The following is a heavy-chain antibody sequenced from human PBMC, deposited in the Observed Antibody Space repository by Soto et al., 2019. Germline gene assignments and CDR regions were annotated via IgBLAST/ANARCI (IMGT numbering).Heavy chain of an antibody. CDR3: ARDLKGRYSSGCYQGMDV. Sequence: ASVKVSCKASGYTFTGYYMHWVRQAPGQGLEWMGWINPNSGGTNYAQKFQGWVTMTRDTSISTAYMELSRLRSDDTAVYYCARDLKGRYSSGCYQGMDVWGQGTTVTVSS. CDR1: GYTFTGYY. CDR2: INPNSGGT. D-gene: IGHD6-19*01. V-gene: IGHV1-2*04. J-gene: IGHJ6*02.